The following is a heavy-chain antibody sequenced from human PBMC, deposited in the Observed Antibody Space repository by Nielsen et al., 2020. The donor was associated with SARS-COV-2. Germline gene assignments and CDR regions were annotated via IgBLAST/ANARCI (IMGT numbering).Heavy chain of an antibody. D-gene: IGHD4-17*01. CDR3: AKGFDYGDRPHYY. Sequence: GGSLRLSCAASGFAFSTYGMHWVRQAPGKGLEWLAVIWYDGSNKYYADSVKGRFTISRDNSKNTLFLQMNSLRAEDTAVYYCAKGFDYGDRPHYYWGQGTLVTVSS. J-gene: IGHJ4*02. CDR1: GFAFSTYG. CDR2: IWYDGSNK. V-gene: IGHV3-33*06.